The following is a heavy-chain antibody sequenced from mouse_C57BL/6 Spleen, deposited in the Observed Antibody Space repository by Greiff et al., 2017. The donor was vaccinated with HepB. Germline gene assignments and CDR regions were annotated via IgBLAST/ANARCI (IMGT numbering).Heavy chain of an antibody. J-gene: IGHJ3*01. D-gene: IGHD4-1*01. CDR3: AREVLNWAWFAY. Sequence: EVKLMESGGGLVKPGGSLKLSCAASGFTFSSYAMSWVRQTPEKRLEWVATISDGDSYTYYPDNVKGRFTISRDNAKNNLYLQMSHLKSEDTAMYYCAREVLNWAWFAYWGQGTLVTVSA. CDR2: ISDGDSYT. V-gene: IGHV5-4*01. CDR1: GFTFSSYA.